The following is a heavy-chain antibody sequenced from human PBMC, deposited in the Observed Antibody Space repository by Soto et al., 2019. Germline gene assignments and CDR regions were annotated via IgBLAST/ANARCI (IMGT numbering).Heavy chain of an antibody. J-gene: IGHJ4*02. CDR2: ISGSGGST. V-gene: IGHV3-23*01. CDR3: AVEYYDFWSGYYGY. D-gene: IGHD3-3*01. CDR1: GFTFSSYA. Sequence: TGGSLRLSCAASGFTFSSYAMSWVRQAPGKGLEWVSAISGSGGSTYYADSVKGRFTISRDNSKNTLYLQMNSLRAEDTAVYYCAVEYYDFWSGYYGYWGQGTLVTVSS.